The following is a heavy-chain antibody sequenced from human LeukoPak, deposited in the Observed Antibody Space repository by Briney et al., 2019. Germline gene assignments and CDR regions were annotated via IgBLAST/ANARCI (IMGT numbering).Heavy chain of an antibody. CDR2: IYYSGST. D-gene: IGHD2-2*02. CDR3: ARVSEGIVPAAIIGFDP. Sequence: PSETLSLTCTVSGGSISSSSYYWGWIRQPPGKGLEWIGYIYYSGSTNYNPSLKSRVTISVDTSKNQFSLKLSSVTAADTAVYYCARVSEGIVPAAIIGFDPWGQGTLVTVSS. V-gene: IGHV4-61*05. J-gene: IGHJ5*02. CDR1: GGSISSSSYY.